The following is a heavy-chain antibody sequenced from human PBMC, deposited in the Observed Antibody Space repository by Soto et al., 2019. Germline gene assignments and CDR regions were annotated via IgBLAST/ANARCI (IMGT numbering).Heavy chain of an antibody. CDR2: IIPIFGTA. J-gene: IGHJ5*02. V-gene: IGHV1-69*12. Sequence: QVQLVQSGAEVKKPGSSVKVSCQASGGTFSNYVINWVRQAPGQGLEWMGGIIPIFGTANYAQKFQGRVTMSAAESASTAYMERRRLGSDDTAIYFCSCPDQLVAPFVPWGQGTLVTVSS. CDR1: GGTFSNYV. D-gene: IGHD6-6*01. CDR3: SCPDQLVAPFVP.